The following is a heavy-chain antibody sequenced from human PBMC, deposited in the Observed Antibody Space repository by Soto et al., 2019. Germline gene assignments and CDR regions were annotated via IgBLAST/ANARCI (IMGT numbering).Heavy chain of an antibody. CDR3: ARRYGYSFDY. J-gene: IGHJ4*02. D-gene: IGHD1-1*01. V-gene: IGHV4-59*08. Sequence: SVTLSHTCTVADGSISSYYWRWIRQPPGKGLEWIGYIYYSGSTNYNPSLKSRVTISVDTSKNQFSLKLSSVTAADTAVYYCARRYGYSFDYWGQGTLVTVSS. CDR1: DGSISSYY. CDR2: IYYSGST.